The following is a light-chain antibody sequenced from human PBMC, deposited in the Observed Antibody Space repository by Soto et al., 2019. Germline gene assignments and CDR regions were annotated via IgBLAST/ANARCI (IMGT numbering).Light chain of an antibody. CDR3: QSYDSSLSV. CDR2: GNS. CDR1: SSNIGAGYD. J-gene: IGLJ1*01. V-gene: IGLV1-40*01. Sequence: QSVLTQPPSVSGAPGQRVTISCTGSSSNIGAGYDVHWYQQLPGTAPKLLIYGNSNRPSGVPDRFSGSKSGTSASLAITGLQPEDEADYYCQSYDSSLSVFGTGTKLTVL.